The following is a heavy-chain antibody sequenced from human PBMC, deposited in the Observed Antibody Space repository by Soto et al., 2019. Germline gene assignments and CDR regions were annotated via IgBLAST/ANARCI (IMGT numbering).Heavy chain of an antibody. D-gene: IGHD1-7*01. V-gene: IGHV1-46*01. CDR3: ARAPPNYVGSYYFDY. CDR1: GYTFTSYY. J-gene: IGHJ4*02. CDR2: INPSGGST. Sequence: VKVSCKASGYTFTSYYMHWVRQAPGQGLEWMGIINPSGGSTSYAQKFQGRVTMTRDTSTSTVYMELSSLRSEDTAVYYCARAPPNYVGSYYFDYWGQGTLVTVSS.